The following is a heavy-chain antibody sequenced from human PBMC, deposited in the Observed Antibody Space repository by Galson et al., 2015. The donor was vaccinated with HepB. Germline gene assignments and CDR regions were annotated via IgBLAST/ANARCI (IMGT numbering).Heavy chain of an antibody. V-gene: IGHV4-59*01. J-gene: IGHJ4*02. Sequence: TLSLTCTVSGGSISSYYWSWIRQPPGKGLEWIGYIYYSGSTNYNPSLKSRVTISVDTSKNQFSLKLSSVTAADTAVYYCAISGTGMEWLLYWGQGTLVTVSS. CDR3: AISGTGMEWLLY. D-gene: IGHD3-3*01. CDR1: GGSISSYY. CDR2: IYYSGST.